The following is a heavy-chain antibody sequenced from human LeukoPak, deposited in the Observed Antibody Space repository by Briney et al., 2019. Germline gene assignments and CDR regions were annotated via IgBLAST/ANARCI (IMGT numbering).Heavy chain of an antibody. J-gene: IGHJ4*02. D-gene: IGHD5-18*01. CDR3: ARGIVALYSYGYSDFDY. CDR1: GFTFRSDA. CDR2: ISSCCSTI. V-gene: IGHV3-48*04. Sequence: GGSLRLSCEASGFTFRSDAMSWIRQAPGKGLEWVSYISSCCSTIYYADFVKGRFTISRDNAKNSLYLQMNSLGAEDTAVYYCARGIVALYSYGYSDFDYWGQGTLVTVSS.